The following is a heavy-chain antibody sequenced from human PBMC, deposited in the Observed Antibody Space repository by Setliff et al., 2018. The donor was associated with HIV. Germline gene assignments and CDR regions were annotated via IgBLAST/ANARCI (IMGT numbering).Heavy chain of an antibody. J-gene: IGHJ3*02. CDR1: GGTFSTYS. V-gene: IGHV1-69*06. Sequence: GASVKVSCKGFGGTFSTYSLSWVRQAPGQGLEWMGGIIPIFGKTSYAQKFQGRVTITADKSTTTAFMDLSGLRSEDTAVYYCAENRSPSIFSAPTNAFDIWGQGTMVTVSS. D-gene: IGHD3-9*01. CDR2: IIPIFGKT. CDR3: AENRSPSIFSAPTNAFDI.